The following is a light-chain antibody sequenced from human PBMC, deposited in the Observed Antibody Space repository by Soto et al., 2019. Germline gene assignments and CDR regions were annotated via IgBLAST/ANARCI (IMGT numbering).Light chain of an antibody. CDR1: SSDVGSYNR. CDR2: EVF. CDR3: SSYTSNNTLV. V-gene: IGLV2-18*02. J-gene: IGLJ2*01. Sequence: QSVLTQPPSVSGSPGQSVTISCTGTSSDVGSYNRVSWYQPPPGTAPKLIIYEVFNRPSGVPDRFSGSKSGNTASLTISGLQAEDEADYYCSSYTSNNTLVFGGGTKVTVL.